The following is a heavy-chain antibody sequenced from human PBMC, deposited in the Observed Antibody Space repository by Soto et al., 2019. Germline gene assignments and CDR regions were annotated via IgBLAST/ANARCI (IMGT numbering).Heavy chain of an antibody. CDR1: GYTFTGYY. CDR3: ATSGECGGDCYVYRMDV. D-gene: IGHD2-21*02. Sequence: ASVKVSGKASGYTFTGYYMHWVRQAPGQGLEWMGWINPNSGGTNYAQKFQGWVTMTRDTSISTAYMELSRLRSEDTAVYYCATSGECGGDCYVYRMDVWGQGTTVTVSS. CDR2: INPNSGGT. J-gene: IGHJ6*02. V-gene: IGHV1-2*04.